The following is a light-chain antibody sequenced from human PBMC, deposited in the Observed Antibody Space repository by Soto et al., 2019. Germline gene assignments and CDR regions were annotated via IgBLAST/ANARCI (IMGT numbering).Light chain of an antibody. J-gene: IGKJ5*01. V-gene: IGKV3-20*01. CDR1: QSIGTF. CDR3: QNYDSSPYT. CDR2: GAS. Sequence: EIVLTQSPATLSLSTGERATLSCRASQSIGTFFAWYQQKPGQAPRLLVYGASGRATDIPDRFSGRGSGTDFTLTINRLEPEDFAVYYCQNYDSSPYTFGQGTRLEIK.